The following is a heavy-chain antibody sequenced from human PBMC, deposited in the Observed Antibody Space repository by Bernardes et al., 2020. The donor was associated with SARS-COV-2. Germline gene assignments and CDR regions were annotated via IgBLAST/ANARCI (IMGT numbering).Heavy chain of an antibody. D-gene: IGHD5-18*01. J-gene: IGHJ6*03. CDR3: ARGTGRGYSYGRHYYYYMDV. Sequence: SETLSLTCTVPGGSISSYYWSWIRQPPGKGLEWIGYIYYSGSTNYNPSLKSRVTISVDTSKNQFSLKLSSVTAADTAVYYCARGTGRGYSYGRHYYYYMDVWGKGTTVTVSS. CDR1: GGSISSYY. V-gene: IGHV4-59*01. CDR2: IYYSGST.